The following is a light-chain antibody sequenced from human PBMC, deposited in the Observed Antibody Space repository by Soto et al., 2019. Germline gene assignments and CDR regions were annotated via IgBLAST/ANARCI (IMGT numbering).Light chain of an antibody. Sequence: QSVLTQPPSVSGAPGQTITISCTGTSSDVGGYNYVSWYQQYPGKAPKLMIYGVTNRPSGVSNRFSGSKTGNTASLTISGLQAEDEADYYCFSHRGGDSHVFGTGTKLTVL. CDR1: SSDVGGYNY. CDR2: GVT. CDR3: FSHRGGDSHV. V-gene: IGLV2-14*01. J-gene: IGLJ1*01.